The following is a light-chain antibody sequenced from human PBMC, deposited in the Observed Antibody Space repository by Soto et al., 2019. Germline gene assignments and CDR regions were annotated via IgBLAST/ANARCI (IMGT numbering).Light chain of an antibody. V-gene: IGLV2-8*01. J-gene: IGLJ1*01. CDR3: TPHAGHPVRYV. CDR1: SGDVGGYNF. CDR2: EVD. Sequence: ISCTGTSGDVGGYNFVSWYQQQPGKAPNVMINEVDKRPSGVPDRFSGSKSGDTASLTLSGLQAEDAANYSCTPHAGHPVRYVVGTGTKVTVL.